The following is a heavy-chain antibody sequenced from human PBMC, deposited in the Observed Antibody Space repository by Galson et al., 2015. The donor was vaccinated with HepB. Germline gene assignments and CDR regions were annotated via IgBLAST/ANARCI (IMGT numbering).Heavy chain of an antibody. Sequence: SLRLSCAASGFTFSSYAMHWVRQAPGKGLEWVAVTSYDGSNKYYADSVKGRFTISRDNSKNTLYLQMNSLRAEDTAVYYCARDRPSWYSGYGRLDYWGQGTLVTVSS. D-gene: IGHD5-12*01. CDR1: GFTFSSYA. V-gene: IGHV3-30-3*01. CDR3: ARDRPSWYSGYGRLDY. CDR2: TSYDGSNK. J-gene: IGHJ4*02.